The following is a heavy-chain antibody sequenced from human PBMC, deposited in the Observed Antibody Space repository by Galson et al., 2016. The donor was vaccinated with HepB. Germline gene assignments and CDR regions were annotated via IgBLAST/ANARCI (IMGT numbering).Heavy chain of an antibody. CDR1: DGSVSHGSYY. D-gene: IGHD3-10*01. CDR2: IYHSGST. Sequence: SETLSLTCTVSDGSVSHGSYYWSWIRQPPGKGLEWIGEIYHSGSTKYNPSLKSRVTISADKSKNHFFLNLTSVTAADTAVYYCARCSSGSYSFYYYGMDVWGQGTTVTVSS. J-gene: IGHJ6*02. CDR3: ARCSSGSYSFYYYGMDV. V-gene: IGHV4-61*01.